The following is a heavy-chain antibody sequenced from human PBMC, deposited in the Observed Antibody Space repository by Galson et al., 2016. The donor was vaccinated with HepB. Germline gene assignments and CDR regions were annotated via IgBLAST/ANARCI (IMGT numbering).Heavy chain of an antibody. Sequence: SLRLSCAAPGFTFNNYNMNWVRQAPGKGLEWVSFISTSSTYIYYADSVKGRFTISRDNAKSSLYLQMNSLRAEDTAVYYCARDLTGTGYFDYWGQGTLVTVSS. D-gene: IGHD1-20*01. V-gene: IGHV3-21*01. CDR2: ISTSSTYI. J-gene: IGHJ4*02. CDR1: GFTFNNYN. CDR3: ARDLTGTGYFDY.